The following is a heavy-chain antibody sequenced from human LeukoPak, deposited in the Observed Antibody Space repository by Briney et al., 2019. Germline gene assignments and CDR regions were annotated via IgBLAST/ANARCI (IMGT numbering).Heavy chain of an antibody. CDR3: AKTDPYGGNLPSY. CDR2: IKSKTDGGTT. CDR1: GFTFSNAW. V-gene: IGHV3-15*01. Sequence: GGSLRLSCAASGFTFSNAWMSWVRQAPGKGLEWVGRIKSKTDGGTTDYAAPVKGRFTISRDDSKNTLYLQMNSLRAEDTAVYYCAKTDPYGGNLPSYWGQGTLVTVSS. J-gene: IGHJ4*02. D-gene: IGHD4-23*01.